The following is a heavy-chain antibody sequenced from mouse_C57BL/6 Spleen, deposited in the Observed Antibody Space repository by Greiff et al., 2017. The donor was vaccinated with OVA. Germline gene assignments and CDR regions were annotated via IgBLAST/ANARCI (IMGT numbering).Heavy chain of an antibody. CDR3: ARGGSYYYGSSYRYYFDY. Sequence: EVKLMESEGGLVQPGSSMKLSCTASGFTFSDYYMAWVRQVPEKGLEWVANINYDGSSTYYLDSLKSRFIISRDNAKNILYLQMSSLKSEDTATYYCARGGSYYYGSSYRYYFDYWGQGTTLTVSS. J-gene: IGHJ2*01. D-gene: IGHD1-1*01. CDR1: GFTFSDYY. CDR2: INYDGSST. V-gene: IGHV5-16*01.